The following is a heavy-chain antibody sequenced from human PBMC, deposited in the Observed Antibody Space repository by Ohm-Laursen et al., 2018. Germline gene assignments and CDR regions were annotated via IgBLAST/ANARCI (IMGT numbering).Heavy chain of an antibody. CDR3: ARQDGDYRYYYGMDV. J-gene: IGHJ6*02. CDR1: GGSISGYY. D-gene: IGHD4-17*01. Sequence: TLSLTCTVSGGSISGYYWSWIRQPPGKGLEWIGYIYYSGSTNYNPPLKSRVTISVDTSKNQFSLKLSSVTAADTAVYYCARQDGDYRYYYGMDVWGQGTTVTVSS. CDR2: IYYSGST. V-gene: IGHV4-59*08.